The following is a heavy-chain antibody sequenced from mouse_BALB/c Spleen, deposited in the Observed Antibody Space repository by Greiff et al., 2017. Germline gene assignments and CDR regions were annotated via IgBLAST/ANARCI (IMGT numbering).Heavy chain of an antibody. CDR2: ILPGSGST. D-gene: IGHD2-14*01. V-gene: IGHV1-9*01. Sequence: QVQLQQSGAELMKPGASVKISCKATGYTFSSYWIEWVKQRPGHGLEWIGEILPGSGSTNYNEKFKGKATFTADTSSNTAYMQLSSLTSEDSAVYYCARGGRYGAMDYWGQGTSVTVSS. J-gene: IGHJ4*01. CDR3: ARGGRYGAMDY. CDR1: GYTFSSYW.